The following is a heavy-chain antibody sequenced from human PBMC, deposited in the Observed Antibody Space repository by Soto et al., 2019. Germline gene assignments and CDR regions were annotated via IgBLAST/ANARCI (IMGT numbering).Heavy chain of an antibody. CDR1: GFTFSSYA. D-gene: IGHD7-27*01. CDR3: ARDPLTGDHAVFDY. Sequence: GGSLRLSCAASGFTFSSYAMHWVRQAPGKGLEWVAVISYDGSNKYYADSVKGRFTISRDNSKNTLYLQMNSLRAEDTAVYYCARDPLTGDHAVFDYWGQGTLVTVSS. V-gene: IGHV3-30-3*01. CDR2: ISYDGSNK. J-gene: IGHJ4*02.